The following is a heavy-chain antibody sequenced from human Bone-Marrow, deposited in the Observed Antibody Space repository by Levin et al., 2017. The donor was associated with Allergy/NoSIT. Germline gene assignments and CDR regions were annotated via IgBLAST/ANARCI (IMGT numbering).Heavy chain of an antibody. Sequence: SETLSLTCTVSGGSVSSGSYYWSWIRQPPGKGLEWIGYDYYTGSTNYNPSLKSRVTISIDTSKNQFSLKLSSVTAADTAVYYCARDQCSSTTCYKGHYYYYGMDGWGQGTTVTVSS. V-gene: IGHV4-61*01. CDR3: ARDQCSSTTCYKGHYYYYGMDG. CDR2: DYYTGST. CDR1: GGSVSSGSYY. J-gene: IGHJ6*02. D-gene: IGHD2-2*02.